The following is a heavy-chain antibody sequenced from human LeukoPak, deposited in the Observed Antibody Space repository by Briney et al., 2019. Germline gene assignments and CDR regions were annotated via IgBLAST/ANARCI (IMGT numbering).Heavy chain of an antibody. V-gene: IGHV3-33*01. CDR3: ARAVLGDSSGYYDY. Sequence: PGTSLRLSCAASGFPFSSYGMHWVRQAPGKGLEWVARLVYDARSDYANSVKGRFSISRDDSKNTLYLQMNSLRAEDTAVYYCARAVLGDSSGYYDYWGQGTLVTVSS. D-gene: IGHD3-22*01. CDR2: LVYDARS. J-gene: IGHJ4*02. CDR1: GFPFSSYG.